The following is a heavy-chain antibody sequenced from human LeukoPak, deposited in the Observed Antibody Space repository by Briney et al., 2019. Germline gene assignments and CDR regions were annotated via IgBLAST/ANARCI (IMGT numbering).Heavy chain of an antibody. CDR2: VNSDGSVT. CDR1: GFTFRSYW. D-gene: IGHD3-16*01. CDR3: AKGLWGAYYYGMDV. V-gene: IGHV3-74*01. J-gene: IGHJ6*02. Sequence: GGALRLSCAASGFTFRSYWMNWVRQAPGKGLVWVSRVNSDGSVTAYADSVKGRFTISRDNAKNTVYLQMNSLRAEDTAVYYCAKGLWGAYYYGMDVWGQGTTVTVSS.